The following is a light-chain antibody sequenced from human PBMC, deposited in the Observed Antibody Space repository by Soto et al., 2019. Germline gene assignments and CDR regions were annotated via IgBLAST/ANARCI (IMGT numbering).Light chain of an antibody. V-gene: IGKV3-20*01. CDR1: QSVNSNY. CDR2: GAS. J-gene: IGKJ1*01. Sequence: PGDRATISCRASQSVNSNYLAWYQRKPGQAPRLLIYGASNRATDIPYRFSASGSGTDFTLTITRLEAEDFAVYYCQQYDSTPPTFGQGTKVEVK. CDR3: QQYDSTPPT.